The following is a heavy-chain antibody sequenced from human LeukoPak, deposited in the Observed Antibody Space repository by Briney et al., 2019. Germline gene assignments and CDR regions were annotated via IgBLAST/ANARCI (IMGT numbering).Heavy chain of an antibody. D-gene: IGHD2-15*01. CDR2: IYTSGST. CDR3: ARGQFIGDCSGGSCSNLDY. Sequence: SETLSLTCTVSGGSISSYYWSWIRQPAGKGLEWIGRIYTSGSTNYNPSLKSRVTMSVDTSKNQFSLKLSSVTAADTAVYYCARGQFIGDCSGGSCSNLDYWGQGTLVTVSS. V-gene: IGHV4-4*07. J-gene: IGHJ4*02. CDR1: GGSISSYY.